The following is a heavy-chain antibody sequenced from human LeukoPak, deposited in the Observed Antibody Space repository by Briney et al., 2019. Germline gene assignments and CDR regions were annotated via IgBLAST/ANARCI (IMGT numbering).Heavy chain of an antibody. Sequence: SETLSLTCAVYGGSFSGYYWSWIRQPPGKGLEWIGGINHSGSTNYNPSLKSRVTISVDTSKNQFSLKLSSVTAADTAVYYCARRSGWYLRPYLDYWGQGTLVTVSS. J-gene: IGHJ4*02. V-gene: IGHV4-34*01. CDR1: GGSFSGYY. D-gene: IGHD6-19*01. CDR3: ARRSGWYLRPYLDY. CDR2: INHSGST.